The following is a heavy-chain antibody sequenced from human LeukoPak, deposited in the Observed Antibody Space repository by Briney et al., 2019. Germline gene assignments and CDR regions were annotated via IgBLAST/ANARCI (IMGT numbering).Heavy chain of an antibody. CDR2: IYYSGST. Sequence: SETLSLTCTVSGGSISSYYWSWIRQPPGKGLEWIGYIYYSGSTNYNPSLKSRVTMSVDTSKNQFSLKPSSVTAADTAVYYCARDRHDYDFWSGRRVHSYYYYYGMDVWGQGTTVTVSS. CDR1: GGSISSYY. V-gene: IGHV4-59*01. J-gene: IGHJ6*02. CDR3: ARDRHDYDFWSGRRVHSYYYYYGMDV. D-gene: IGHD3-3*01.